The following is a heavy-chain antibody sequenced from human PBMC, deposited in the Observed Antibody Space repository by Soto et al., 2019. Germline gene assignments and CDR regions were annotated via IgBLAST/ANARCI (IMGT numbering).Heavy chain of an antibody. D-gene: IGHD1-26*01. CDR2: IYYSGST. J-gene: IGHJ6*02. CDR3: ARVVGSYLLLDV. V-gene: IGHV4-59*01. CDR1: GGSISSYY. Sequence: ASETLSLPCTVSGGSISSYYWSWIRQPPGKGLEWIGYIYYSGSTNYNPSLKSRVTISVDTSKNQFSLKLSSVTAADTAVYYCARVVGSYLLLDVWGQGTTVTVSS.